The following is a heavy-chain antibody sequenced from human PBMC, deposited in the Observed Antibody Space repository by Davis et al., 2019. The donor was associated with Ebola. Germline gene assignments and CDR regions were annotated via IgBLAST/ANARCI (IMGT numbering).Heavy chain of an antibody. CDR3: ARGGDYVPYYYGMDV. CDR2: INHSGST. J-gene: IGHJ6*02. V-gene: IGHV4-34*01. Sequence: MPSETLSLTCAVYGGSFSGYYWSWIHQPPGKGLEWIGEINHSGSTNYNPSLKSRVTISVDTSKNQFSLKLSSVTAADTAVYYCARGGDYVPYYYGMDVWGQGTTVTVSS. D-gene: IGHD4-17*01. CDR1: GGSFSGYY.